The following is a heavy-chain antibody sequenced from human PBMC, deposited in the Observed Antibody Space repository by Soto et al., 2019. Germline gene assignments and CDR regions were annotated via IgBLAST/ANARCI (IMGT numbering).Heavy chain of an antibody. Sequence: ASVKVSCKASGYTFTDYYVHWVRQAPGQGLEWMGWINPNSGGTNYAKKFKGRVTMTRYTSISTVYMELSRLRSDDTAVYYCAGGPPPGGDYFPYGRDVWGQGPRDTGSS. V-gene: IGHV1-2*02. D-gene: IGHD3-16*01. CDR3: AGGPPPGGDYFPYGRDV. J-gene: IGHJ6*01. CDR1: GYTFTDYY. CDR2: INPNSGGT.